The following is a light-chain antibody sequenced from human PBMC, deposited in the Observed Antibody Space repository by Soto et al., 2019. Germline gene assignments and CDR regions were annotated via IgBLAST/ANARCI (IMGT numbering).Light chain of an antibody. CDR2: KAS. J-gene: IGKJ1*01. Sequence: DIQMTQSPSTLSVSFGDRVTITCRASQSISSWLAWYQQKPGKAPKLLIYKASSLESGVPSRFSGSGSGTEFTLTISSLQPDDFATYYCQQLGTFGQGTKVDIK. V-gene: IGKV1-5*03. CDR3: QQLGT. CDR1: QSISSW.